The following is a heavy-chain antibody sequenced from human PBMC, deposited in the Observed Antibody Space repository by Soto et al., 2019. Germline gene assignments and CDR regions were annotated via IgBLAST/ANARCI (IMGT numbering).Heavy chain of an antibody. Sequence: QVQLQESGPGLVQPSETLSLTCTVSGGSISGHYWGWIRQSPGKGLEWIGYIYYSGSTTYNPSLQSRVTISVDTPKNHFSLTLSSVTAADTAVYYCARSSNRNYYYYGMDVWGQGTTVIVSS. CDR3: ARSSNRNYYYYGMDV. CDR1: GGSISGHY. J-gene: IGHJ6*02. D-gene: IGHD4-4*01. V-gene: IGHV4-59*11. CDR2: IYYSGST.